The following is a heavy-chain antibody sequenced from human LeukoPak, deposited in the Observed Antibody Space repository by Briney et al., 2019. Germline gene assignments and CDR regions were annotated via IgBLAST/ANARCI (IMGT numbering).Heavy chain of an antibody. D-gene: IGHD1-26*01. Sequence: GGSLRLSCVASGFTFSNYAVSWVRQAPGKGLEWVSSISYIGGSTYYADSVKGRFTISRDNSKNIFYLQMNSLRAEDTAVYYCARGGYYAPPIWGQGTMVTVSS. CDR1: GFTFSNYA. J-gene: IGHJ3*02. V-gene: IGHV3-23*01. CDR3: ARGGYYAPPI. CDR2: ISYIGGST.